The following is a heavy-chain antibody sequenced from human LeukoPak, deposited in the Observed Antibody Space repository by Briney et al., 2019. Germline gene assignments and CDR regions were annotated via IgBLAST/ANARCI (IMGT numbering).Heavy chain of an antibody. CDR3: VVVFDY. V-gene: IGHV3-48*03. CDR2: ISNSGSTI. Sequence: QPGGSLRLSCTASGFTFSDYEMNWVRQATGKGLEWVAYISNSGSTINYADSVKGRFTISRDNAKKSLYLQMSSLRAEDTAVYYCVVVFDYWGQGTLVTVSS. D-gene: IGHD3-22*01. J-gene: IGHJ4*02. CDR1: GFTFSDYE.